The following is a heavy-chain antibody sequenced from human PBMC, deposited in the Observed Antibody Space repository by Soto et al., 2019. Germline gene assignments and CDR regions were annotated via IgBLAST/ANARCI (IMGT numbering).Heavy chain of an antibody. CDR3: VRDEYYYDSSGPWYYYYGMDV. CDR2: INPNSGGT. Sequence: ASVKVSCKASGYTFTGYYMHWVRQAPGQGLEWMGWINPNSGGTNYAQKFQGRVTMTRDTSISTAYMELSRLRSDDTAVYYCVRDEYYYDSSGPWYYYYGMDVWGQGTTVTVSS. D-gene: IGHD3-22*01. CDR1: GYTFTGYY. V-gene: IGHV1-2*02. J-gene: IGHJ6*02.